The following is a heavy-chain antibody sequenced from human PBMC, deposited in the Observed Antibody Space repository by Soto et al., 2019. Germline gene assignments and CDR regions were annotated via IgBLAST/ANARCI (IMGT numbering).Heavy chain of an antibody. Sequence: QVQLVQSGAEVKKPGSSVKVSCKASGGTFSSYAISWVRQAPGQGLEWRGGIIPIFGTANYAQKFQGRVTITADESTSTAYMELSSVRSEDTAVYYCARSITGTVSYYYGMDVWGQGTTVTVSS. CDR3: ARSITGTVSYYYGMDV. V-gene: IGHV1-69*12. CDR2: IIPIFGTA. J-gene: IGHJ6*02. CDR1: GGTFSSYA. D-gene: IGHD1-20*01.